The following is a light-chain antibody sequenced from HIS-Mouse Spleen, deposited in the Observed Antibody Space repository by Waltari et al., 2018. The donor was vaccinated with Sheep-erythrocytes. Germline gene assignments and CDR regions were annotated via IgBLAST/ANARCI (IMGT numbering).Light chain of an antibody. CDR2: GAS. CDR3: QQYGSSPPAWT. Sequence: IVLTQSPGTLSLSPGERATLPSRASQSVSSSYLAWYQQKPGQAPRLLSYGASSRATGIPDRFSGSGSGTDFTLTISRLEPEDFAVYYCQQYGSSPPAWTFGQGTKVEIK. J-gene: IGKJ1*01. V-gene: IGKV3-20*01. CDR1: QSVSSSY.